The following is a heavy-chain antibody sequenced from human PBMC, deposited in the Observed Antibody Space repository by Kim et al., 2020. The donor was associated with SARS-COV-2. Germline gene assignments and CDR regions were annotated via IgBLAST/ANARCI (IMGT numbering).Heavy chain of an antibody. CDR1: GYSISSGYY. Sequence: SETLSLTCTVSGYSISSGYYWGWIRQPPGKGLEWIGSIYHSGSTYYNPSLKSRVTISVDTSKNQFSLKLSSVTAADTAVYYCARDWPLYMTTVTTRAFDIWGQGTMVTVSS. V-gene: IGHV4-38-2*02. D-gene: IGHD4-17*01. J-gene: IGHJ3*02. CDR3: ARDWPLYMTTVTTRAFDI. CDR2: IYHSGST.